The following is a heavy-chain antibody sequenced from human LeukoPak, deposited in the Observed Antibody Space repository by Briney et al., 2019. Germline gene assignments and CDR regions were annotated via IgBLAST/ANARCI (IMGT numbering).Heavy chain of an antibody. Sequence: ASVKVSCKASGYTFTSYGISWVRQAPGQGLEWMGGIIPIFGTANYAQKFQGRVTITTDESTSTAYMELSSLRSEDTAVYYCARGPNDYSNYVLKNWGQGTLVTVSS. CDR1: GYTFTSYG. CDR2: IIPIFGTA. J-gene: IGHJ4*02. V-gene: IGHV1-69*05. D-gene: IGHD4-11*01. CDR3: ARGPNDYSNYVLKN.